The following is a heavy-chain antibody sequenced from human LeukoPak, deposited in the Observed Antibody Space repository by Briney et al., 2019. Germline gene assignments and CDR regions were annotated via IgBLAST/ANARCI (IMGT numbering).Heavy chain of an antibody. D-gene: IGHD6-19*01. J-gene: IGHJ4*02. V-gene: IGHV1-3*01. CDR3: ARSRAIGSGWPGNY. CDR1: GYTFTSYA. CDR2: INAGSGNT. Sequence: ASVKVSCKASGYTFTSYAMHWVRQAPGQRLEWMGWINAGSGNTKYSQRFQGKVTITRDTSASTAYMELSSLRSEDTAVYYCARSRAIGSGWPGNYWGQGTLVTVSS.